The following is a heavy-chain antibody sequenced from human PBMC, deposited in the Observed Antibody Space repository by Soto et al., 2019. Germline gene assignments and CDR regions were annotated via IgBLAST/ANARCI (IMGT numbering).Heavy chain of an antibody. D-gene: IGHD5-18*01. J-gene: IGHJ4*02. CDR3: ARSDSYGLLPDY. CDR2: INPNSGGT. CDR1: GYTFTGYY. Sequence: ASVKVSCKASGYTFTGYYMHWVRQAPGQGLEWMGWINPNSGGTNYAQKFQGWVTMTRDTSISTAYMERSRLRSDDTAVYYCARSDSYGLLPDYWGQGTLVTVSS. V-gene: IGHV1-2*04.